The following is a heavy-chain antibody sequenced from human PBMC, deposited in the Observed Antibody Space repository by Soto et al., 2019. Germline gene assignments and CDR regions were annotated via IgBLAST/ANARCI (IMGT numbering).Heavy chain of an antibody. CDR2: IIPIFGTA. Sequence: QVQLVQSGAEVKKPGSSVKVSCKASGGTFSSYAISWVRQAPGQGLEWMGGIIPIFGTANYAQKFQGRVTITADESTSTAYMELSSLRSEDTAVYYCARAGATMIADTPHAFAIWGQGTMVTVSS. V-gene: IGHV1-69*01. D-gene: IGHD3-22*01. CDR1: GGTFSSYA. CDR3: ARAGATMIADTPHAFAI. J-gene: IGHJ3*02.